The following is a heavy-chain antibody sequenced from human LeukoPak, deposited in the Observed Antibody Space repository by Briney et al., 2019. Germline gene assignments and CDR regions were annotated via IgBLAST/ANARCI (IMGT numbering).Heavy chain of an antibody. J-gene: IGHJ4*02. Sequence: HSQTLSLTCAISGDSVSSNSAAWNWIRQSPSRGLEWLGRTYYRSKWYNDYAVSVKSRITINPDTSKNQFSLQLNSVTPGDTAVYYCARSHIAVAGTEDPFDYWGQGTLVTVSS. V-gene: IGHV6-1*01. CDR3: ARSHIAVAGTEDPFDY. CDR2: TYYRSKWYN. CDR1: GDSVSSNSAA. D-gene: IGHD6-19*01.